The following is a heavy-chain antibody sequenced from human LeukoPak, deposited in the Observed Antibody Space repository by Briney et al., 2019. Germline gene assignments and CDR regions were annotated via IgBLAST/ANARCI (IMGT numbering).Heavy chain of an antibody. CDR3: AKNVKSSGWYSDY. V-gene: IGHV3-30*04. CDR1: GFTFSSYA. CDR2: ISYDGSNK. J-gene: IGHJ4*02. D-gene: IGHD6-19*01. Sequence: PGRSLRLSCAASGFTFSSYAMHWVRQAPGKGLEWVAVISYDGSNKYYADSVKGRFTISRDNSKTTLYLQKNSLRAEDTAVYYCAKNVKSSGWYSDYWGQGTLVTVSS.